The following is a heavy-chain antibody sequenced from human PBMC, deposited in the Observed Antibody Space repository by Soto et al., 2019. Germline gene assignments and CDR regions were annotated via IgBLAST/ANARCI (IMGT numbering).Heavy chain of an antibody. Sequence: SVKVSCKASGSTFTGYYMHWVRQSPGQGLEWMGWINPNSGGTNYAQKFQGRVTMTRDTSISTAYMELSRLRSDDTAVYYCARVGGAYCSSTSCRRFDPWAQGTPVTVS. CDR3: ARVGGAYCSSTSCRRFDP. D-gene: IGHD2-2*01. V-gene: IGHV1-2*02. CDR2: INPNSGGT. J-gene: IGHJ5*02. CDR1: GSTFTGYY.